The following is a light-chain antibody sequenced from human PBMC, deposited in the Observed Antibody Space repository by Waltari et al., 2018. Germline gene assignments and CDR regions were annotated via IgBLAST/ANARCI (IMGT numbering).Light chain of an antibody. CDR3: QQYNIWPPLT. J-gene: IGKJ4*01. Sequence: EIVMTQSPATLSVAPGEGVSISCRHSQTVRTNLAWYQQTPGQSPRLLIYGASTRAPGVPAKFSGSGSATEFTLVISSLQSEDLAVYYCQQYNIWPPLTFGGGTQLEIK. CDR2: GAS. CDR1: QTVRTN. V-gene: IGKV3-15*01.